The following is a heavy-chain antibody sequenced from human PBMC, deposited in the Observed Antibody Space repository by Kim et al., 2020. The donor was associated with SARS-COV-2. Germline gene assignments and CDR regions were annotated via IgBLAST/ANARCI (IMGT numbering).Heavy chain of an antibody. CDR2: IKGREDST. J-gene: IGHJ4*02. CDR3: VKGAWLDY. D-gene: IGHD5-12*01. Sequence: GGSLRLSCVASGFSFGTFDMSWVRQAPGKGLKWVSGIKGREDSTDYAESVKGRFTVSRDSARNTLYLQMNSLRSDDTAIYYCVKGAWLDYWGPGTLVTVSS. CDR1: GFSFGTFD. V-gene: IGHV3-23*01.